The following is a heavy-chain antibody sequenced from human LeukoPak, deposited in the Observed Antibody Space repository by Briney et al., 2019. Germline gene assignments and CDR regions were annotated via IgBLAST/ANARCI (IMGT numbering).Heavy chain of an antibody. CDR3: ARSRAGRRAEYFQE. V-gene: IGHV4-30-2*01. Sequence: PSETLSLTCTVSGGSISSSSYYWSWIRQPPGKGLEWIGYIFHSQSTFYSPSLTSRVTISGGRSKNQFSLRLTSVTAADTAVYYCARSRAGRRAEYFQEWGQGTLVTVSS. D-gene: IGHD6-6*01. CDR1: GGSISSSSYY. CDR2: IFHSQST. J-gene: IGHJ1*01.